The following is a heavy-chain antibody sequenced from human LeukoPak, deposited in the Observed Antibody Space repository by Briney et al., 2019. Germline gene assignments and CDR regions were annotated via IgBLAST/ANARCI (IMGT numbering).Heavy chain of an antibody. CDR3: AKDIAYYYDSSGPLFDN. D-gene: IGHD3-22*01. V-gene: IGHV3-30*02. CDR2: IRHDGGNK. CDR1: GFTFSSYW. J-gene: IGHJ4*02. Sequence: PGGSLRLSCAASGFTFSSYWMSWVRQAPGKGLEWVAFIRHDGGNKYYTDSVKGRFTISRDNSKNTLYLQMNSLRAEDTAVYYCAKDIAYYYDSSGPLFDNWGQGTLVTVSS.